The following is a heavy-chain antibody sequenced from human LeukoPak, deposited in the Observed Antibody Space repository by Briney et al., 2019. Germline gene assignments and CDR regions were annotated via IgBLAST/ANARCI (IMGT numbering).Heavy chain of an antibody. CDR3: ARAPSLFNDYGDYVTRDY. D-gene: IGHD4-17*01. CDR1: GGSISSYY. CDR2: IYYSGST. J-gene: IGHJ4*02. Sequence: SETLSLTCTVSGGSISSYYWSWIRQPPGKGLEWIGYIYYSGSTNYNPSLKSRVTISVDTSKNQFSLKLSSVTAADTAVYYCARAPSLFNDYGDYVTRDYWGQGTLVTVSS. V-gene: IGHV4-59*08.